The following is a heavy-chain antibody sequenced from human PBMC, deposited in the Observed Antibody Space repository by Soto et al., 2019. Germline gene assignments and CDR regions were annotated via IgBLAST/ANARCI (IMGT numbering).Heavy chain of an antibody. CDR3: ARASITMVRGGLNWFDP. J-gene: IGHJ5*02. D-gene: IGHD3-10*01. V-gene: IGHV3-33*01. CDR1: GFTFSSYG. CDR2: IWYDGSNK. Sequence: GGSLRLSCAASGFTFSSYGMHWVRQAPGKGLEWVAVIWYDGSNKYYADSVKGRFTISRDNSKNTLYLQMNSLRAEDTAVYYCARASITMVRGGLNWFDPWGQGTLVTVSS.